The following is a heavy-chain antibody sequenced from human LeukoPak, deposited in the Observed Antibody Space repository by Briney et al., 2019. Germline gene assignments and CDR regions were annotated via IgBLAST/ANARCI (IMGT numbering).Heavy chain of an antibody. Sequence: GGFLRLSCAASGLTVSSNHMSWVRQAPGKGLEWVLVIYTGGSTDYADSVKGRFTISRDNSKNTLYLQMNSLRAEDTAVYYCARGARAATGYYYYYMDVWGKGTTVTVSS. CDR2: IYTGGST. V-gene: IGHV3-53*01. D-gene: IGHD2-15*01. J-gene: IGHJ6*03. CDR3: ARGARAATGYYYYYMDV. CDR1: GLTVSSNH.